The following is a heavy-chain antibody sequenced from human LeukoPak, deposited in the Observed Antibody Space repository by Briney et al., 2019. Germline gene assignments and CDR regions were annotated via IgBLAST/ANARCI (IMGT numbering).Heavy chain of an antibody. J-gene: IGHJ4*02. V-gene: IGHV3-21*01. D-gene: IGHD1-26*01. CDR2: ISSSSSYI. Sequence: PGGSLRLSCAASGFTFSSYSMNWVRQAPGKGLEWVSSISSSSSYIYYAESVKGRFTISRDNAKNSLYLQMNSLRAEDTAAYYCARADVGAKGIVDYWGKGTLVTVSS. CDR3: ARADVGAKGIVDY. CDR1: GFTFSSYS.